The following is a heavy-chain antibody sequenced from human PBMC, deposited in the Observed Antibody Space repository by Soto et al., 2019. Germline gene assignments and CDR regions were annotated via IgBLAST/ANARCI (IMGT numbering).Heavy chain of an antibody. D-gene: IGHD1-1*01. J-gene: IGHJ6*02. CDR2: INPNTGGT. CDR3: ARTLMLQKRPYYYYGMDV. Sequence: ASVKVSCKASGYTSTGYYVHWVRQAPGQGLEWMGWINPNTGGTNYAQTFQGRVTMARDTSISTAYMELSRLRSDDTAVYYCARTLMLQKRPYYYYGMDVWGQGTTVTVSS. V-gene: IGHV1-2*02. CDR1: GYTSTGYY.